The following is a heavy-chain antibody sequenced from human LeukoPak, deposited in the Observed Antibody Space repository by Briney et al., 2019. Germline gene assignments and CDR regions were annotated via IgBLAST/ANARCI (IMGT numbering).Heavy chain of an antibody. Sequence: GGSLRLSCAASGFTFSGSALHWVRQASGKGLEWVGRIRSTANGYATAYAASVKGRFTISRDDSKNTAYLQMDSLKTEDTAVYYCTGNYYGSGSYAGFDYWGQGTLVTVSS. CDR1: GFTFSGSA. V-gene: IGHV3-73*01. D-gene: IGHD3-10*01. CDR2: IRSTANGYAT. J-gene: IGHJ4*02. CDR3: TGNYYGSGSYAGFDY.